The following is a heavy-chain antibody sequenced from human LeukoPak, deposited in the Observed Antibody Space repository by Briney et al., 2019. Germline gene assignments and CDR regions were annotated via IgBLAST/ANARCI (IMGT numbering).Heavy chain of an antibody. J-gene: IGHJ4*02. D-gene: IGHD6-19*01. CDR1: GFTFSSYW. CDR3: AKGAVAGIFPR. CDR2: INSDGSST. V-gene: IGHV3-74*01. Sequence: GGSLRLSCAASGFTFSSYWMHWVRQAPGKGLVWVSRINSDGSSTYYADSVKGRFTISRDNSKNTLYLQMNSLRAEDTAVYYCAKGAVAGIFPRWGQGTLVTVSS.